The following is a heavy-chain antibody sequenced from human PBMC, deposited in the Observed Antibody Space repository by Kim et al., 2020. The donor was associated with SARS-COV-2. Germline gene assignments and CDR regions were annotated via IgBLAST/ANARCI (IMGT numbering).Heavy chain of an antibody. Sequence: ASVKVSCKASGYTFTNYYMHWVRQAPGQGLEWMGIILPSGGNTNYAQKFRGRVTMTRDTSTSTVYMELSSLRSEDTAMYYCAREPPKQCYFDYWGQGTMVTVSS. CDR1: GYTFTNYY. CDR2: ILPSGGNT. CDR3: AREPPKQCYFDY. J-gene: IGHJ4*02. V-gene: IGHV1-46*01.